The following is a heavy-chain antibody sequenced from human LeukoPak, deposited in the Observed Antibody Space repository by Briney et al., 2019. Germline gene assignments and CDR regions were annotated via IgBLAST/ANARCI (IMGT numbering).Heavy chain of an antibody. J-gene: IGHJ4*02. Sequence: ASVKVSCKAFGYTFTRYYMHWVRQAPGQGPEWMGVINPSGGSTNYAQKFQGRVTMTRDMSTSTVYMELSSLRSEDTAVYYCARDWLMVRGVYDYWGQGTLVTVSS. V-gene: IGHV1-46*01. D-gene: IGHD3-10*01. CDR3: ARDWLMVRGVYDY. CDR2: INPSGGST. CDR1: GYTFTRYY.